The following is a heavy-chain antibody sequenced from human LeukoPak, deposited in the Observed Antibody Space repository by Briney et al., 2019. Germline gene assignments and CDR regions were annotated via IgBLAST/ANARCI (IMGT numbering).Heavy chain of an antibody. CDR3: ARAERLDGGPYLIGP. D-gene: IGHD2-21*01. CDR2: INPNSGGT. CDR1: GYSFTDYY. Sequence: GASVKVSCKTSGYSFTDYYMHWVRQAPGQGLEWMGWINPNSGGTSSAQEFQGRVTMTRDTSITTVYMEVSWLTSDDTAIYYCARAERLDGGPYLIGPWGQGTLVTVSS. V-gene: IGHV1-2*02. J-gene: IGHJ5*02.